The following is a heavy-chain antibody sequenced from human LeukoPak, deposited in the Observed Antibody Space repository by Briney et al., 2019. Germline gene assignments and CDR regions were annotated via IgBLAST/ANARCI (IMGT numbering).Heavy chain of an antibody. CDR2: IIPILGIA. V-gene: IGHV1-69*02. D-gene: IGHD2-2*01. CDR1: GGTFSSYT. Sequence: ASVKVSCKASGGTFSSYTISWVRQAPGQGLEWMGRIIPILGIANYAQKFQGRVTITADKSTSTAYMELSSLRSEDTAVYYCARVSRKHGGYCSSTSCWAWGHLDYGGQGTLVTVSS. CDR3: ARVSRKHGGYCSSTSCWAWGHLDY. J-gene: IGHJ4*02.